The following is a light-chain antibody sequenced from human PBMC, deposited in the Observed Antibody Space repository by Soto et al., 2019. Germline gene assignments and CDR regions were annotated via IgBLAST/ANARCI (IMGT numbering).Light chain of an antibody. V-gene: IGKV1-39*01. J-gene: IGKJ2*01. CDR3: QQSSTTPYS. Sequence: EIQMTQSPLYLSASVGDRVTITCRARQHIDTFLVWYQVKPGKDPKLLIQTASSLHSGVPSRFSGGGVGTSFTLTISSLQPADFAPYYVQQSSTTPYSFGQGTKREIK. CDR1: QHIDTF. CDR2: TAS.